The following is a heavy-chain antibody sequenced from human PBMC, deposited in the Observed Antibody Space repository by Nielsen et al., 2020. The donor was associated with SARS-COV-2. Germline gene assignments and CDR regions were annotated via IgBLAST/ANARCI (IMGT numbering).Heavy chain of an antibody. V-gene: IGHV4-34*01. Sequence: SETLSLTCAVYGGSFSGYYWSWIRQPPGKGLEWIGEINHSGSTNYNPSLKSRVIISVDTSKNQFSLKLSSVTAADTAVYYCARGVGYSYGFARNFDYWGQGTLVTVSS. CDR3: ARGVGYSYGFARNFDY. J-gene: IGHJ4*02. CDR1: GGSFSGYY. CDR2: INHSGST. D-gene: IGHD5-18*01.